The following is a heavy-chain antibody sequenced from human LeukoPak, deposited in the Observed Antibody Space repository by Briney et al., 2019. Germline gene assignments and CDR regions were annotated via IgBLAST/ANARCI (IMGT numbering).Heavy chain of an antibody. D-gene: IGHD2-2*01. V-gene: IGHV3-23*01. CDR1: GFVFSSYG. CDR2: ISGSGGST. CDR3: ARDVAEEYQIDY. J-gene: IGHJ4*02. Sequence: QAGGSLRLSCAASGFVFSSYGMSWVRQAPGKGLEWVSAISGSGGSTYYADSVKGRFTISRDNSKNTLYLQMNSLRAEDTAVYYCARDVAEEYQIDYWGQGTLVTVSS.